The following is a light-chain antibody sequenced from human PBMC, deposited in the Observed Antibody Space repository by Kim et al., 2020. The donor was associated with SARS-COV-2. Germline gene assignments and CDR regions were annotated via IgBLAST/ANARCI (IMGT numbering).Light chain of an antibody. CDR2: QDS. J-gene: IGLJ3*02. V-gene: IGLV3-1*01. CDR1: KLGDKF. CDR3: QAWDSSTAWV. Sequence: VSQGQTASITCSGDKLGDKFACWYQQKPGQSPVLVIYQDSKRPSGSPERFSGSNSGNTATLTISGTQAMDEADYYCQAWDSSTAWVFGGGTQLTVL.